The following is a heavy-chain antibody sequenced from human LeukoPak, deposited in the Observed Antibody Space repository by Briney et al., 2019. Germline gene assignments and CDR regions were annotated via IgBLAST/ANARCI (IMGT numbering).Heavy chain of an antibody. J-gene: IGHJ4*02. D-gene: IGHD3-10*01. Sequence: PGGSLRLSCAASGFTVSTNYMSWVRQAPGKGLEWVSVIYSGDTTFYADSVRGKFTISRDNSKNTLYLQMNSLRAEDTAVYYCASILRSSSGYYFDDWGQGTLVTVS. CDR3: ASILRSSSGYYFDD. CDR2: IYSGDTT. V-gene: IGHV3-66*01. CDR1: GFTVSTNY.